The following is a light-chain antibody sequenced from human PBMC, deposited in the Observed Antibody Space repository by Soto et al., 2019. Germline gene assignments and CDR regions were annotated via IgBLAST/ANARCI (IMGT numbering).Light chain of an antibody. CDR1: QSVSGSY. Sequence: TQSPGTLSVAPGGRVNLCCRGSQSVSGSYLAWYQHKPGQAPRLLIYSASIRATGVPDRFSGSGSGTDVTLIMSRLEREDFVVYYWDHYGGAPITCGQGTRLEIK. J-gene: IGKJ5*01. CDR2: SAS. CDR3: DHYGGAPIT. V-gene: IGKV3-20*01.